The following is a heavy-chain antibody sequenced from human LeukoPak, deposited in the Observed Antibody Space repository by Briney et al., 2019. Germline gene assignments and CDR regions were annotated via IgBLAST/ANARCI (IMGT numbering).Heavy chain of an antibody. CDR3: ARDSYDYVWGSSYFDY. D-gene: IGHD3-16*01. J-gene: IGHJ4*02. Sequence: SETLSLTCTVSGGSISSSGYYWDWVRQPPGKGLEWIGSIYYSETTYYNPSLRSRATISVDTSKSQFSLNLRSVTAADTAVYYCARDSYDYVWGSSYFDYWGQGTLVTVSS. CDR1: GGSISSSGYY. CDR2: IYYSETT. V-gene: IGHV4-39*02.